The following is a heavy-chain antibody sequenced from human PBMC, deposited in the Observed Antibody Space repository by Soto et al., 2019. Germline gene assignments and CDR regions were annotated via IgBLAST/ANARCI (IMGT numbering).Heavy chain of an antibody. D-gene: IGHD6-13*01. J-gene: IGHJ5*02. CDR1: GFTFRIFT. CDR2: ISSNSAYI. CDR3: TRDASRDSSARGWFDP. V-gene: IGHV3-21*01. Sequence: GGSLRLSCAASGFTFRIFTMNWVRHAPGKGLEWVSTISSNSAYIYYADALRGRFTISRDNAKNSLHLQMNSLRAEDTAVYYCTRDASRDSSARGWFDPWGPGTLVTVSS.